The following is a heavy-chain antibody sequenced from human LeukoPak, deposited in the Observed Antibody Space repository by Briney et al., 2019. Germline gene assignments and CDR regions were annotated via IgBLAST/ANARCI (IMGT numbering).Heavy chain of an antibody. J-gene: IGHJ5*02. CDR3: AAVYSQELRFPPNWFDP. V-gene: IGHV1-58*01. D-gene: IGHD3-3*01. Sequence: GASVKVSCKASGFTLTSPAVQWVRQARGQRLEWIGWIVVGSGNTNYAQKFQERVTITRDMSTSTAYMELSSPRSEDTAVYYCAAVYSQELRFPPNWFDPWGQGTLVTVSS. CDR1: GFTLTSPA. CDR2: IVVGSGNT.